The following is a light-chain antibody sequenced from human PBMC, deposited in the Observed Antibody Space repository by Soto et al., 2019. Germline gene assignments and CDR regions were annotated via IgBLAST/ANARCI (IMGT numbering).Light chain of an antibody. CDR3: CSFAGSNSWV. CDR2: EAT. CDR1: SSDVGTYDL. V-gene: IGLV2-23*01. J-gene: IGLJ3*02. Sequence: QSVLTQPASVSGSPGQSITISCTGSSSDVGTYDLVSWYQHHPGAAPKLMIYEATRWPSGISNRFSGSKSGNTASLTISGLQAEDEADYYCCSFAGSNSWVFGGGTKVTVL.